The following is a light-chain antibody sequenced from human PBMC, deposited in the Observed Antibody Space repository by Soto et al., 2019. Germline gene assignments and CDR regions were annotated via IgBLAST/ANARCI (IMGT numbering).Light chain of an antibody. J-gene: IGKJ1*01. CDR3: QQSYSTPWT. CDR2: STS. CDR1: QSISYY. V-gene: IGKV1-39*01. Sequence: DIQMTQSPSSPSASVGDRVTTTCRASQSISYYLNWYQQKQGRAPRLLIYSTSTLQSGVPSKFSGSASGTDFTLTISSLQPEDFATYYCQQSYSTPWTFGQGTKVDIK.